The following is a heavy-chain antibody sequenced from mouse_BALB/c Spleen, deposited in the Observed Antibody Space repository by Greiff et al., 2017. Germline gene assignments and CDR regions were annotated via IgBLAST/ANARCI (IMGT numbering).Heavy chain of an antibody. V-gene: IGHV5-12-1*01. J-gene: IGHJ2*01. CDR2: ISSGGGST. CDR1: GFAFSSYD. Sequence: EVQVVESGGGLVKPGGSLKLSCAASGFAFSSYDMSWVRQTPEKRLEWVAYISSGGGSTYYPDTVKGRFTISRDNAKNTLYLQMSSLKSEDTAMYYCARLTGTRGFDYWGQGTTLTVSS. D-gene: IGHD4-1*01. CDR3: ARLTGTRGFDY.